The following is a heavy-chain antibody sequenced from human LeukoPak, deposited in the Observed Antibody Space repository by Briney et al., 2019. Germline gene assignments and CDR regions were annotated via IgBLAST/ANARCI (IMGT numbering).Heavy chain of an antibody. D-gene: IGHD1-26*01. CDR1: GGSISSGGYY. J-gene: IGHJ3*02. CDR2: IYDSGST. CDR3: ARHVGNPWAFDI. V-gene: IGHV4-61*08. Sequence: SETLSLTCTVSGGSISSGGYYWSWIRQPPGRGLEWIGYIYDSGSTNYNPSLKSRVTISVDMSKNQFSLKLSSVTAADTAVYYCARHVGNPWAFDIWGRGTMVTVSS.